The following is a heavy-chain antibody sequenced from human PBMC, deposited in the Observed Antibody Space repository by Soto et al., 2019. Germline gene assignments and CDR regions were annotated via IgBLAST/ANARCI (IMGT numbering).Heavy chain of an antibody. J-gene: IGHJ4*02. CDR1: GFTFITYN. V-gene: IGHV3-66*01. Sequence: VQLVESGGGVVQPGKSLRLSCAASGFTFITYNMHWVRQAPGKGLEWVSVIYTGGTTYYADSVKGRFTISRDNSKNTLYLQMSSLRAEDTAVYYCTGAGETWSSSSHEVGDYWGQGTQVTVSS. CDR3: TGAGETWSSSSHEVGDY. D-gene: IGHD6-6*01. CDR2: IYTGGTT.